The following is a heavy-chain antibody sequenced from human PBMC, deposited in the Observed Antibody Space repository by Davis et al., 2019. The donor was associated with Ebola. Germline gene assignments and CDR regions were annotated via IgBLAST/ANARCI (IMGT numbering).Heavy chain of an antibody. CDR1: GYIFTSYY. CDR3: ARDQRRLELVYYYGMDV. D-gene: IGHD1-7*01. V-gene: IGHV1-46*01. CDR2: INPSGGST. J-gene: IGHJ6*02. Sequence: AASVKVSCKASGYIFTSYYMHWVRQAPGQGLEWMGIINPSGGSTSYAQKFQGRVTMTRDTSTSTVYMELSSLRSEDTAVYYCARDQRRLELVYYYGMDVWGQGTTVTVSS.